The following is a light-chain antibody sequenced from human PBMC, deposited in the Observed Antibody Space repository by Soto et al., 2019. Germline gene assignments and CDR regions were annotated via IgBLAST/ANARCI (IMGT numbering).Light chain of an antibody. CDR1: QSVLYSSNNKNY. J-gene: IGKJ1*01. CDR2: WAS. Sequence: DIVMTQSPDSLAVSLGERATINCKSSQSVLYSSNNKNYLAWYQKKQGQPPKLLIYWASTRDSGVPDRFSGSGSGTDFTLTISSLQAEDVAVYYCQQYYSTPWTFGQGTKVEIK. CDR3: QQYYSTPWT. V-gene: IGKV4-1*01.